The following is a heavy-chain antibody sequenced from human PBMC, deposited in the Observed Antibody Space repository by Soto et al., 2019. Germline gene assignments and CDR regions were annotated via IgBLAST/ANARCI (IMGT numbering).Heavy chain of an antibody. CDR3: ARATLLWFGEFPSGVDV. CDR2: IKQDGSEK. V-gene: IGHV3-7*03. Sequence: PGGSLRLSCAASGFTFSSYWMSWVRQAPGKGLEWVANIKQDGSEKYYVDSVKGRFTISRDNAKNSLYLQMNSLRAEDTAVYYCARATLLWFGEFPSGVDVWGQGTTITV. CDR1: GFTFSSYW. J-gene: IGHJ6*02. D-gene: IGHD3-10*01.